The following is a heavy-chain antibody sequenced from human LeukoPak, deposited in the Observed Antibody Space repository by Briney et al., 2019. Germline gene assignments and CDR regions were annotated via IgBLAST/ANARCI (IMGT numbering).Heavy chain of an antibody. CDR1: GFTFSISW. CDR3: AKGTLESCSGSRCYPFDY. V-gene: IGHV3-74*01. J-gene: IGHJ4*02. CDR2: INGDATST. Sequence: GGSLRLSCAASGFTFSISWMHWVRQAPGKEPVWVSRINGDATSTASADSVKGRFTISRDNSKNTLSLQMNSLRVEDTAKYYCAKGTLESCSGSRCYPFDYWGRGTLVTVSS. D-gene: IGHD2-15*01.